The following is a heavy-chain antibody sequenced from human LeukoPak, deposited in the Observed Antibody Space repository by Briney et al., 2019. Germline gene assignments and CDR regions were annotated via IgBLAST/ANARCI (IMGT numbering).Heavy chain of an antibody. D-gene: IGHD2-2*01. J-gene: IGHJ4*02. CDR3: ARGGIYCSSTSCAFPMGGY. CDR1: GFTFSSYG. Sequence: GRSLRLSCAASGFTFSSYGMHWVRQAPGKGLEWVAIVSYDGSKEFYSDSVKGRFTISRDNSKNTLYLQMNSLRAEDTAVYYCARGGIYCSSTSCAFPMGGYWGQGTLVTVSS. CDR2: VSYDGSKE. V-gene: IGHV3-30*03.